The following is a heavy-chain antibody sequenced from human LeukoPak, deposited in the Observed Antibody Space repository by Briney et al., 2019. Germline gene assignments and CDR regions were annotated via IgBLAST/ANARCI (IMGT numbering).Heavy chain of an antibody. V-gene: IGHV3-74*01. CDR2: INSDGSGT. D-gene: IGHD1-26*01. Sequence: GGSLRLSCAASGFTFSSYWMHWVRQAPGKGPVWVSRINSDGSGTSYADSVKGRFTISRDNAKNSLYLQMNSLRAEDTAVYDCARAGGSYYGIAFDIWGQGTMVTVSS. CDR3: ARAGGSYYGIAFDI. J-gene: IGHJ3*02. CDR1: GFTFSSYW.